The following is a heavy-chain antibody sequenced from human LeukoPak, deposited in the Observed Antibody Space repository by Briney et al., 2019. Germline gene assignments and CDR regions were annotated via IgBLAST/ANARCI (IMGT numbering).Heavy chain of an antibody. CDR2: IYSGGST. J-gene: IGHJ4*02. V-gene: IGHV3-66*01. D-gene: IGHD3-22*01. CDR1: GFTVSSNY. CDR3: ARDEDYYDSSGLPPLDY. Sequence: GGSLRLSCAASGFTVSSNYMSWVRQAPGKGLEWVSVIYSGGSTYYADSVKGRFTISRDNSKNTLYLQMNGLRAEDTAVYYCARDEDYYDSSGLPPLDYWGQGTLVTVSS.